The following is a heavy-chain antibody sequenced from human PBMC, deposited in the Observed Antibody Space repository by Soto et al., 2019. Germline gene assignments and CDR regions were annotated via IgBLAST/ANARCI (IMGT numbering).Heavy chain of an antibody. CDR1: GFTFSDYY. J-gene: IGHJ4*02. CDR2: ISSSGSTI. D-gene: IGHD3-3*01. V-gene: IGHV3-11*01. Sequence: GGSLRLSCAASGFTFSDYYMSWIRQAPGKGLEWVSYISSSGSTIYYADSVKGRFTISRDNAKNSLYLQLNSLRDEDTAVYYCARVPEGNFWSGYTEYYFDYWGQGTLVTVSS. CDR3: ARVPEGNFWSGYTEYYFDY.